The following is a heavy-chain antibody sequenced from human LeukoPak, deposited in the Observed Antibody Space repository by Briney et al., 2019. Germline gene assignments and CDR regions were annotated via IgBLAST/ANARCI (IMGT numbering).Heavy chain of an antibody. CDR1: GGSFSGYY. D-gene: IGHD1-1*01. J-gene: IGHJ3*02. CDR3: ARMALDHDAFDI. V-gene: IGHV4-34*01. Sequence: SETLSLTCAVYGGSFSGYYWSWIRQPPGKGLEWIGEINHSGSTNYNPSLKSRVTISVDTSKNQFSLKLSSVTAADTAVYYCARMALDHDAFDIWGQGTMVTVSS. CDR2: INHSGST.